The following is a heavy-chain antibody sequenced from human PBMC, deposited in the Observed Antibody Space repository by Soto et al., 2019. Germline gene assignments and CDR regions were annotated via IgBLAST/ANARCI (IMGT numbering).Heavy chain of an antibody. Sequence: EVQLVESGGGLVQPGGSLRLSCAASGFTFSSYDMHWVRQATGKGLEWVSAIGTAGDTYYPGSVKGRFTISRENAKNSLYLQMNSRRAGDTAVYYCARFGVGQLYDYWGQGTLVTVSS. J-gene: IGHJ4*02. D-gene: IGHD6-13*01. CDR2: IGTAGDT. CDR3: ARFGVGQLYDY. V-gene: IGHV3-13*04. CDR1: GFTFSSYD.